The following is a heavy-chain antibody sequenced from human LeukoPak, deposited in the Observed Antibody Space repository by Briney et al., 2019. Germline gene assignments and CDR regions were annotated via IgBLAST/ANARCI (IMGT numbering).Heavy chain of an antibody. V-gene: IGHV4-59*01. CDR2: IYYSGST. CDR3: ARVPVAGYWYFDL. D-gene: IGHD6-19*01. CDR1: GGSISSYY. Sequence: SETLSLTCTVSGGSISSYYWSWTRQSPGKGLEWIGYIYYSGSTNYNPSLKSRVTISVDTSKNQFSLKLSSVTAADTAVYYCARVPVAGYWYFDLWGRGTLVTVSS. J-gene: IGHJ2*01.